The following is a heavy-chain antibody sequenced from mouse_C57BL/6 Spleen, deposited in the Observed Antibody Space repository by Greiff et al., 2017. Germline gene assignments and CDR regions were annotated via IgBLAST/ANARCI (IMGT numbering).Heavy chain of an antibody. J-gene: IGHJ2*01. V-gene: IGHV1-22*01. Sequence: VQLKESGPELVKPGASVKMSCKASGYTFTDYNMHWVKQSHGKSLEWIGYINPNNGGTSYNQKFKGKATLTVNKSSSTAYMELRSLTSEDSAVYYCARVYYSNYPFDYWGQGTTLTVSS. CDR2: INPNNGGT. CDR1: GYTFTDYN. CDR3: ARVYYSNYPFDY. D-gene: IGHD2-5*01.